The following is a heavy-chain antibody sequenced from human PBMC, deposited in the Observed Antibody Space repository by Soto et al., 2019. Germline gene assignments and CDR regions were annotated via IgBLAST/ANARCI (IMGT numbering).Heavy chain of an antibody. J-gene: IGHJ6*02. CDR2: IIPIFGTA. D-gene: IGHD2-15*01. CDR1: GGTFSSYA. CDR3: ARAPPAGYCSGGSCYSSMIRDYYYGMDV. V-gene: IGHV1-69*13. Sequence: SVKVSCKASGGTFSSYAISWVRQAPGQGLEWMGGIIPIFGTANYAQKFQGRVTITADESTSTAYMELSSLRSEDTAVYYCARAPPAGYCSGGSCYSSMIRDYYYGMDVWGQGTTVTVSS.